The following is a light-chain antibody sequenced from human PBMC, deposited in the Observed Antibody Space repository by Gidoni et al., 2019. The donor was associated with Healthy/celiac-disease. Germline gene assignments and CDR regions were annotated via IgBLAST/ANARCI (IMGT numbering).Light chain of an antibody. Sequence: IQITQSPSSLSASVGDRVTITCRASQSISSYLNWYQQKPGKAPKLLIYAASSLQSGVPSRFSGSGSGTDFTLTISSLQPEDFATYYCQQSYSTWTFGQGTKVEIK. CDR3: QQSYSTWT. CDR2: AAS. V-gene: IGKV1-39*01. J-gene: IGKJ1*01. CDR1: QSISSY.